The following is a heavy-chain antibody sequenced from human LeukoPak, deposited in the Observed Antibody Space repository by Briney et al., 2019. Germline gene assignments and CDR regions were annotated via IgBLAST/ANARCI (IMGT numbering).Heavy chain of an antibody. D-gene: IGHD3-9*01. Sequence: ASVKVSCKASGYTVTSYDINWVRQATGQGLEWMGWMNPNSGNTGYAQKFQGRVTMTRNTSISTAYMELSSLRSEDTAVYYCAPFDWLFHGMDVWGQGTTVTVSS. CDR1: GYTVTSYD. CDR2: MNPNSGNT. V-gene: IGHV1-8*01. CDR3: APFDWLFHGMDV. J-gene: IGHJ6*02.